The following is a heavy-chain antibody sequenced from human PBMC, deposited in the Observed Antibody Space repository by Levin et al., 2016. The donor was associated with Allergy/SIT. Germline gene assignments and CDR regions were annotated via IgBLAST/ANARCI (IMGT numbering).Heavy chain of an antibody. J-gene: IGHJ4*02. CDR3: ARLDPDSLLLGYYFDY. Sequence: GESLKISCKGSGYSFTSYWISWVRQMPGKGLEWMGRIDPSDSYTNYSPSFQGHVTISADKSISTAYLQWSSLKASDTAMYYCARLDPDSLLLGYYFDYWGQGTLVTSPQ. CDR2: IDPSDSYT. CDR1: GYSFTSYW. D-gene: IGHD3-16*01. V-gene: IGHV5-10-1*01.